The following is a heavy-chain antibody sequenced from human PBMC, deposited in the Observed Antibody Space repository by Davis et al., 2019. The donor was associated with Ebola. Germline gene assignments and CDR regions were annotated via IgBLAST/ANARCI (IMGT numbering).Heavy chain of an antibody. J-gene: IGHJ4*02. V-gene: IGHV3-30*02. CDR2: IWHDGNEK. CDR1: GFSFSSYG. CDR3: AKDARGGYYYADF. D-gene: IGHD3-22*01. Sequence: GESLKISCAASGFSFSSYGMHWVRQAPGKGLEWVAVIWHDGNEKFYVDSVKGRFTISRDNSKTTVDLQMNSLRPEDTALYYCAKDARGGYYYADFWGRGTLVTVSS.